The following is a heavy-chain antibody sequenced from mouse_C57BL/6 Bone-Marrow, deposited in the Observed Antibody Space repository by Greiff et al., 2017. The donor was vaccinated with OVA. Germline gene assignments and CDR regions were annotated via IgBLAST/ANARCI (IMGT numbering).Heavy chain of an antibody. J-gene: IGHJ3*01. Sequence: QVQLQQPGAELVKPGASVKLSCKASGYTFTSYWMQWVKQRPGQGLEWIGEIDPSDSYTNYNQKFKGKATLTVDPSSSTAYMQLSSLTSEDSAVYYCAIDSSGYLFAYWGQGTLVTVSA. CDR1: GYTFTSYW. V-gene: IGHV1-50*01. CDR2: IDPSDSYT. CDR3: AIDSSGYLFAY. D-gene: IGHD3-2*02.